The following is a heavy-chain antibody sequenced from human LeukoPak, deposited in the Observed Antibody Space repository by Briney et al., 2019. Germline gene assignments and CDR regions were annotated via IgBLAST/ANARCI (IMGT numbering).Heavy chain of an antibody. J-gene: IGHJ4*02. CDR2: ISSSSSTI. Sequence: GGSLRLSCAASGFTFSSYSMNWVRQAPGKGLEWVSYISSSSSTIYYADSVKGRFTISRDNAKNSLYLQMNSLRAEDTAVYYCARDHYFDYWGRGTLVTVSS. V-gene: IGHV3-48*01. CDR3: ARDHYFDY. CDR1: GFTFSSYS.